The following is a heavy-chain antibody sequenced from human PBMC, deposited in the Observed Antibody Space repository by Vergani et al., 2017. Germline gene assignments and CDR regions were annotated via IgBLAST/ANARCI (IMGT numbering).Heavy chain of an antibody. J-gene: IGHJ4*02. CDR3: TTEQWLAIFDY. CDR2: IKSKTDGGTT. D-gene: IGHD6-19*01. Sequence: EMQLVESGGGLVKPGGSLRLSYAASGFTFSNAWMSWVRQAPGKGLEWVGRIKSKTDGGTTDYAAPVKGRFTISRDDSKNTLYLQMNSLKTEDTAVYYCTTEQWLAIFDYWGQGTLVTVSS. CDR1: GFTFSNAW. V-gene: IGHV3-15*01.